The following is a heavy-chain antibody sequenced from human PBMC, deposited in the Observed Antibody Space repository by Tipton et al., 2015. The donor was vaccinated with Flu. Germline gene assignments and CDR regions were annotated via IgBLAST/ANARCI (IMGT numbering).Heavy chain of an antibody. D-gene: IGHD3-3*01. J-gene: IGHJ4*02. CDR1: GLNLISYG. Sequence: SLRLSCAASGLNLISYGMHWVRQAPGKGLEWVAVISYDGTNKYYADSVKGRFTISRDRSKNTLYLQMNSLRAEDTAVYYCAKDTKGLTYYFDCWGQGTLVTVSS. CDR3: AKDTKGLTYYFDC. CDR2: ISYDGTNK. V-gene: IGHV3-30*18.